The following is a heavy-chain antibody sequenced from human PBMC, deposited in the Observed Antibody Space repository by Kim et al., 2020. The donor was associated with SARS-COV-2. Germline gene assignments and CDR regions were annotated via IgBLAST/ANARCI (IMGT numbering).Heavy chain of an antibody. CDR3: TKGGRGANYFDY. J-gene: IGHJ4*02. D-gene: IGHD3-16*01. Sequence: YADAVKGRITITRDNSKNTPFLPMNSLGAEDTALYYCTKGGRGANYFDYWDQGTLVTVSS. V-gene: IGHV3-23*01.